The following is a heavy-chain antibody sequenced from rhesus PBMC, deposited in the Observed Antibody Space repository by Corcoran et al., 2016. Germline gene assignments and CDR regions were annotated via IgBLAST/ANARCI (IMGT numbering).Heavy chain of an antibody. V-gene: IGHV3-100*02. CDR3: MYCSGGGDYG. Sequence: DVQLVESGGGLVKPGGSLRLSCVASGLTSSSYDMHWVRQAPGKGLEWVSVISESGGTIYYADSVKGRITSSRDNAKNSLFLQMNSLRAEDTAVCYCMYCSGGGDYGWGQGVLVTVTS. J-gene: IGHJ4*01. D-gene: IGHD2-39*02. CDR1: GLTSSSYD. CDR2: ISESGGTI.